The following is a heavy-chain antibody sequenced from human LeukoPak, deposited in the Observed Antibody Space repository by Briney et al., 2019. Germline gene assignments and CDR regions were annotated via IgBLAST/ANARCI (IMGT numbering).Heavy chain of an antibody. CDR1: GYTFTSYD. Sequence: ASVKVSCKASGYTFTSYDINWVRQATGQGLEWMGWMNPSSGNTGYAQKFQGRLTMTRNTSISTAYMDLSSLRSDDTAVYYCARRDCTTGACRFDDWGQGTRVSVSP. J-gene: IGHJ4*02. CDR3: ARRDCTTGACRFDD. D-gene: IGHD2-8*01. V-gene: IGHV1-8*01. CDR2: MNPSSGNT.